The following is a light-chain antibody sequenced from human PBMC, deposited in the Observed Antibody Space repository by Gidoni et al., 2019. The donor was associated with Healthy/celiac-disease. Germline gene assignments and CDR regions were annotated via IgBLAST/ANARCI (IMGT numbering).Light chain of an antibody. Sequence: IVLPQSPATMSLSPGERATLSCRASQSISSYLAWYQQKPGQAPRLLIYDASNRATGIPARFSGSGSGTDFTVTISSLEPEDFAVYYCQQRSNWPGTFGQGTKVEIK. CDR1: QSISSY. J-gene: IGKJ1*01. CDR3: QQRSNWPGT. CDR2: DAS. V-gene: IGKV3-11*01.